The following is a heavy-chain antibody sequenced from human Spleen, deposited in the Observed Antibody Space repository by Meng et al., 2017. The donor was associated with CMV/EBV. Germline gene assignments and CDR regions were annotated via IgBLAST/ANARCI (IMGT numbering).Heavy chain of an antibody. J-gene: IGHJ6*02. CDR2: IDQDGSEK. CDR1: GFTFSNYW. CDR3: ARDDFWSGPTFGYYYGMDV. V-gene: IGHV3-7*01. Sequence: GESLKISCAASGFTFSNYWMSWVRQAPGKGLEWVANIDQDGSEKNYVDSVKGRLTISRDNAKNSLYLQMNSLRAEDTAVYYCARDDFWSGPTFGYYYGMDVWGQGTTVTVSS. D-gene: IGHD3-3*01.